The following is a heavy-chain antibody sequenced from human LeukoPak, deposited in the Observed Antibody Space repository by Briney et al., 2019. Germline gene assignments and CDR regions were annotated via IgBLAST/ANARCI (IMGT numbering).Heavy chain of an antibody. CDR2: VYYSGST. CDR3: ARGTYYFDY. Sequence: PSETLSLTCSVSGDSISSRSDFWGWIRQPPGKGLEWIGSVYYSGSTYYSPSLKSRVTVSVDTSKNQFSLKLSSVTAADTAVYYCARGTYYFDYWGQGTLVTVSS. V-gene: IGHV4-39*01. J-gene: IGHJ4*02. CDR1: GDSISSRSDF.